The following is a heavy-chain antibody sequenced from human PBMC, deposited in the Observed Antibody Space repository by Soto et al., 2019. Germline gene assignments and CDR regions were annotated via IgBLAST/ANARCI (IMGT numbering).Heavy chain of an antibody. J-gene: IGHJ5*02. CDR1: VGTFSSYA. Sequence: ASVKVSCKASVGTFSSYAISWVRQAPGPRLEWMGGIIPIFGTANYAQKFEGRVTITADESTSTAYMELSSLRSEDTAVYYCARARDDFWNRTWFDPWGQGTLVTVSS. V-gene: IGHV1-69*13. D-gene: IGHD3-3*01. CDR3: ARARDDFWNRTWFDP. CDR2: IIPIFGTA.